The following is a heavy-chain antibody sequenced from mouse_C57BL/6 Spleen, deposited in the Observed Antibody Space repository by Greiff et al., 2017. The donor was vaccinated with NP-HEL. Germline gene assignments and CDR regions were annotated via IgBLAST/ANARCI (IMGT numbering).Heavy chain of an antibody. D-gene: IGHD1-1*01. Sequence: VQLQQSGPGLVAPSQSLSITCTVSGFSLTSYAISWVRQPPGKGLEWLGVIWTGGGTTYNSALKSRLRISKDNSKSQVFLKMNSLQTDDTARYYCARMDYGSSYPYWYFDVWGTGTTVTVSS. J-gene: IGHJ1*03. V-gene: IGHV2-9-1*01. CDR1: GFSLTSYA. CDR2: IWTGGGT. CDR3: ARMDYGSSYPYWYFDV.